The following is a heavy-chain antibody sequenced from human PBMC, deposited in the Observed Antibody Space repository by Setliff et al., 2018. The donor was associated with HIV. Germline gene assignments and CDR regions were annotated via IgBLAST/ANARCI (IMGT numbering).Heavy chain of an antibody. Sequence: PSETLSLTCTVSGDSISTDYWTWIRQPPGKGLEWIGYIYNSASTSYNPSLKSRVTISVATSKNQFSLKLRSVTAADTAVYFCARLIHTGLLYFDFWGLGTLVTVS. J-gene: IGHJ4*02. CDR3: ARLIHTGLLYFDF. V-gene: IGHV4-4*09. CDR2: IYNSAST. D-gene: IGHD2-8*02. CDR1: GDSISTDY.